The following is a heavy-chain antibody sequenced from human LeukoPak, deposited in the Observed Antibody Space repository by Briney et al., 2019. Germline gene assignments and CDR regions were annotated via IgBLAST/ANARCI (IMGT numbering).Heavy chain of an antibody. CDR3: ASYSGTYTKNFEY. D-gene: IGHD5-12*01. Sequence: GGSLRLSRAASGFTFSSYAMTWVRQAPGKGLEWVSAISGSGGSTSYADSVKGRCTISRDNSKNTLFLQMNSLRAEDTAVYFCASYSGTYTKNFEYWGQGTLVTVSS. V-gene: IGHV3-23*01. J-gene: IGHJ4*02. CDR1: GFTFSSYA. CDR2: ISGSGGST.